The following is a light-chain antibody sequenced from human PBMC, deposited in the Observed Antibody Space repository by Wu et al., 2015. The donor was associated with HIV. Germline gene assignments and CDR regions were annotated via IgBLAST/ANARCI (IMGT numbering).Light chain of an antibody. Sequence: EIVMTQSPDTLSVSPGERAALSCWASQSVGSNLAWYQQKPGQAPRLLIYGASTRATGTPARFSGSGSGTEFTLTISSMQSEDFAVYYCQQYNDWPRTFGQGTRVEIK. CDR1: QSVGSN. CDR2: GAS. J-gene: IGKJ1*01. CDR3: QQYNDWPRT. V-gene: IGKV3-15*01.